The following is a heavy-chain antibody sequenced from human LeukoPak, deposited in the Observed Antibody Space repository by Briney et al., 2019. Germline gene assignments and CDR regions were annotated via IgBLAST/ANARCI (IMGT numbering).Heavy chain of an antibody. CDR2: ISWNSGSI. Sequence: GGSLRLSCAASGFTFDDYAMHWVRQAPGKGLEWVSGISWNSGSIGYADSVKGRFTISRDHAKNTLYLQMNRLRAEDTAVYYCARDRGRTNYGDNNWFDSWGQGTLVTVSS. D-gene: IGHD1-7*01. V-gene: IGHV3-9*01. CDR3: ARDRGRTNYGDNNWFDS. J-gene: IGHJ5*01. CDR1: GFTFDDYA.